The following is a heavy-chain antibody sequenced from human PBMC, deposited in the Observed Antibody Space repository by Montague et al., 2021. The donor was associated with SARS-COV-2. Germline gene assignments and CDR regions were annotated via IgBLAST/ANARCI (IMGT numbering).Heavy chain of an antibody. V-gene: IGHV4-34*01. D-gene: IGHD3-3*02. CDR2: NNYSGST. CDR3: ARGRGLAVLFDFYYYGMDV. CDR1: GGSFSGYY. J-gene: IGHJ6*02. Sequence: SETLSLTCAVYGGSFSGYYWTWIRQPPGKGLEWIGENNYSGSTNYNPSLNSRVTMSVDMSKNQFSLKLRSVTAADTAVYYCARGRGLAVLFDFYYYGMDVWGQGTTVTVSS.